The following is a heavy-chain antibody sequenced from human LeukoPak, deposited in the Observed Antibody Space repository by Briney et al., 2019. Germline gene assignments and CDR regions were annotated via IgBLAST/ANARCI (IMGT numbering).Heavy chain of an antibody. J-gene: IGHJ4*02. D-gene: IGHD3-22*01. V-gene: IGHV3-53*01. CDR1: GFTVSSNY. Sequence: GGSLRLSCAASGFTVSSNYMSWVRQAPGKGLEWVSVIYSGGSTYYADSVKGRFTISRDNSKNTLYLQMNTLRAEDTAVYYCARTHDSSGSRLDYWGQGTLVTVSP. CDR3: ARTHDSSGSRLDY. CDR2: IYSGGST.